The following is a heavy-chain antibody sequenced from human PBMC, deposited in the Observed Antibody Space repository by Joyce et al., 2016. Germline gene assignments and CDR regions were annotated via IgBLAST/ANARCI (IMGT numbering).Heavy chain of an antibody. V-gene: IGHV1-2*02. Sequence: QVQLVQSGAEVKNPGASVKVSCKASGFSFSGYYIHWVRQDPGQGLEWIGWINPDRGDTIYAQKFQGRVTMTRDTSISTVYLELGRLTSDDTALYYCAREYGGTFYFDYWGQVTLVTVSS. CDR2: INPDRGDT. D-gene: IGHD4-23*01. J-gene: IGHJ4*02. CDR1: GFSFSGYY. CDR3: AREYGGTFYFDY.